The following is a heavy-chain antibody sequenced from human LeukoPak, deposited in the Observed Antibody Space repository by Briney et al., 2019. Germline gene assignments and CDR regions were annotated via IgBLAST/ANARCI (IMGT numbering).Heavy chain of an antibody. CDR2: ISAYNGNT. D-gene: IGHD2-2*01. J-gene: IGHJ4*02. CDR1: GYTFTSYG. Sequence: GASVKVSCKASGYTFTSYGISWVRQAPGQGLEWMGWISAYNGNTNYAQKLQGRVTMTRDTSISTAYMELSRLRSDDTAVYYCARSVIVVPAASLDYWGQGTLVTVSS. V-gene: IGHV1-18*01. CDR3: ARSVIVVPAASLDY.